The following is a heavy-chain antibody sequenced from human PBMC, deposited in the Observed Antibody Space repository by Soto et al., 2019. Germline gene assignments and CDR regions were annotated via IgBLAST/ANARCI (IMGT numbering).Heavy chain of an antibody. Sequence: SETLSLTCTVSGASISRYYWSWIRQSPGKGLEWIGYLYNTGSTIYNPSLKSRVTISVDTSKNQFSLKMNSVTAADTAVYYCARTSLTIFGPSNDYYGMGVWGLGTTVT. D-gene: IGHD3-3*01. CDR3: ARTSLTIFGPSNDYYGMGV. J-gene: IGHJ6*02. V-gene: IGHV4-59*01. CDR1: GASISRYY. CDR2: LYNTGST.